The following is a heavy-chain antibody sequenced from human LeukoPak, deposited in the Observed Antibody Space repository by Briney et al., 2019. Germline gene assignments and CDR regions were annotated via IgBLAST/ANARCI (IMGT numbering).Heavy chain of an antibody. CDR1: GFTFSSYS. Sequence: GGSLRLSCAASGFTFSSYSMNWVRQAPGKVLEWVSSISSSSSYIYYADSVKGRFTISRDNSKNTLYLQMNSLRAEDTAVYYCAKVPNWNYLWFDPWGQGTLVTVSS. CDR2: ISSSSSYI. D-gene: IGHD1-7*01. CDR3: AKVPNWNYLWFDP. J-gene: IGHJ5*02. V-gene: IGHV3-21*04.